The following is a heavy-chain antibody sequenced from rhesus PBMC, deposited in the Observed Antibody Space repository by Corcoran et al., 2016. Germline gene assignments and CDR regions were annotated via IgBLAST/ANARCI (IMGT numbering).Heavy chain of an antibody. CDR1: GDSVSRWNW. J-gene: IGHJ6*01. CDR3: GRHPYPFGGLDS. V-gene: IGHV4-65*02. Sequence: VQLQESGPGLVKPSETLSLTFALSGDSVSRWNWCSWIPQPPGKGLEWIGNVGAGNVDIFYNPSLKSRVTISKDTSKNQFSLKMTSMTAADTAVYYCGRHPYPFGGLDSWGQGVVVTVSS. CDR2: VGAGNVDI.